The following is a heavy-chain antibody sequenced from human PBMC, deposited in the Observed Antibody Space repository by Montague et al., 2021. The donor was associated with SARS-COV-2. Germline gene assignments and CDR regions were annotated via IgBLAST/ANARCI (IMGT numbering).Heavy chain of an antibody. J-gene: IGHJ3*02. D-gene: IGHD1-26*01. V-gene: IGHV3-23*03. CDR3: AKSAWGVTDAFDI. CDR2: IYSGGSST. CDR1: TFAFSSYA. Sequence: SMILSCAASTFAFSSYAMSWVRQAPVKGLEWVSAIYSGGSSTFYXDSVKGRFTISRDNSKNTLYLQMNSLRAEDTAVYYCAKSAWGVTDAFDIWGQGTMATVSS.